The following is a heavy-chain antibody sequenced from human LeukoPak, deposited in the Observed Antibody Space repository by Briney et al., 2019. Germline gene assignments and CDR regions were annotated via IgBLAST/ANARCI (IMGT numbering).Heavy chain of an antibody. CDR2: ISSSSSYI. V-gene: IGHV3-21*01. J-gene: IGHJ3*02. CDR1: GFTFSSYS. CDR3: ARAWVAVAGTIFDDAFDI. D-gene: IGHD6-19*01. Sequence: GGSLRLSCAASGFTFSSYSMNWVRQAPGKGLEWVSSISSSSSYIYYADSVKGRFTISRDNAKNSLYLQMNSLRAEDTAVYYCARAWVAVAGTIFDDAFDIWGQGTMVTVSS.